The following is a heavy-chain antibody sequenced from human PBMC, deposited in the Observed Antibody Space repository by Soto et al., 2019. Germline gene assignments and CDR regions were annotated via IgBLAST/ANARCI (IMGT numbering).Heavy chain of an antibody. J-gene: IGHJ6*02. Sequence: PSETLSLTCSVSGASIYNGGYFWSWIRQSPGKGLEWIGHIPYSGSTYNNPSLKSRVTISADTSKNQFSLKLSSVTAADTAVYYCARHVSIWVGYYYYAMDVWGQGTTVTVSS. D-gene: IGHD3-16*01. CDR2: IPYSGST. CDR3: ARHVSIWVGYYYYAMDV. CDR1: GASIYNGGYF. V-gene: IGHV4-30-4*01.